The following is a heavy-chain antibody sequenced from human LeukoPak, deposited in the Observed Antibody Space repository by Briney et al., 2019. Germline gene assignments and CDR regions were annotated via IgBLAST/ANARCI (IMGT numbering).Heavy chain of an antibody. CDR3: ARVQVNDYH. CDR1: GGSFSGYY. CDR2: INHSGST. Sequence: SETLSLTCAAYGGSFSGYYWTWIRQPPGKGLEWIGEINHSGSTNYNPSLKSRVTISVDTSKNQFSLKLSSVTAADTAVYYCARVQVNDYHWSQGTLVTVSS. D-gene: IGHD1-1*01. J-gene: IGHJ5*02. V-gene: IGHV4-34*01.